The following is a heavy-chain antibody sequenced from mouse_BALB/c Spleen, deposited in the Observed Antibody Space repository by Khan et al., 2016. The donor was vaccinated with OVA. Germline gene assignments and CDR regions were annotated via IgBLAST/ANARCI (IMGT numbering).Heavy chain of an antibody. D-gene: IGHD2-1*01. CDR3: ARGGADHGKDGWFDY. CDR1: GYTFTSYW. J-gene: IGHJ3*01. Sequence: QVQLQQSGAELVRPGTSVKMSCKASGYTFTSYWIDWVKQRPGHGLEWIGDIFPGSGYTNYNEKFKDKATLTADTSSSTAYMQLSSLTSEDSAVYYCARGGADHGKDGWFDYWGQGTMVTVSA. V-gene: IGHV1-63*02. CDR2: IFPGSGYT.